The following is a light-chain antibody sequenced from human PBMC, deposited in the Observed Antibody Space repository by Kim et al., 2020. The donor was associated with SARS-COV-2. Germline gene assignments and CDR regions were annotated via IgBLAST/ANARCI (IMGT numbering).Light chain of an antibody. CDR1: QPISNF. V-gene: IGKV1-16*01. CDR3: QHYDSYPPT. J-gene: IGKJ5*01. CDR2: AAS. Sequence: ASVGDRGFITCRASQPISNFLAWFQQKPGKAPKSLIYAASSLQTGVPSRFSGSGSGTDFTLTISNVQPEDSATYYCQHYDSYPPTFGQGTRLEIK.